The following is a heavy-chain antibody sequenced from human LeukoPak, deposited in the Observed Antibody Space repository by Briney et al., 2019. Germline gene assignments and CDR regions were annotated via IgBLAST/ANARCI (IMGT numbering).Heavy chain of an antibody. Sequence: SETLSLTCAVYGGSFSGYYWSWIRQPPGKGLEWIGEINHSGSTNYNPSLKSRVTISVDTSKNQFSLKLSSVTAADTAVYYCARPLDYYDSSGYYFWGQGTLVTVSS. V-gene: IGHV4-34*01. J-gene: IGHJ4*02. CDR1: GGSFSGYY. CDR2: INHSGST. D-gene: IGHD3-22*01. CDR3: ARPLDYYDSSGYYF.